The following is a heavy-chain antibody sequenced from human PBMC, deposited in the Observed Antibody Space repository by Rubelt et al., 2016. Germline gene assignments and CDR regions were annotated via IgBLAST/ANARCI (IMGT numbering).Heavy chain of an antibody. Sequence: QVQLVQSGAEVKKPGSSVKVSCKASGGTFSSYAISWVRQAPGQGLEWMGGIIPIFGTASYAQKFQGRVTITADESTSTTYMELSSLKSEDTAVYYCARVGSATCTPVCYYYGMDVWGQGTTVTVSS. V-gene: IGHV1-69*01. CDR2: IIPIFGTA. D-gene: IGHD1-26*01. CDR3: ARVGSATCTPVCYYYGMDV. J-gene: IGHJ6*02. CDR1: GGTFSSYA.